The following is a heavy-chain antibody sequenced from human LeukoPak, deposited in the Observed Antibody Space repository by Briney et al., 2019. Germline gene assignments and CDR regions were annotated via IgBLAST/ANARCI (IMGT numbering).Heavy chain of an antibody. CDR2: IYPGDSDT. Sequence: GESLQISCKGSGYSFTSYWIGWVRQMPGKGPEWMGIIYPGDSDTRYSPSFQGQVTMSADKSISTAYLQWSSLKASDTAMYYCATYSAARPRDYWGQGTLVTVSS. V-gene: IGHV5-51*01. CDR1: GYSFTSYW. CDR3: ATYSAARPRDY. D-gene: IGHD6-6*01. J-gene: IGHJ4*02.